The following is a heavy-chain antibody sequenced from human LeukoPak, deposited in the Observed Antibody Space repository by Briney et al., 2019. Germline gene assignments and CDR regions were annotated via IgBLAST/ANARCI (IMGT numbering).Heavy chain of an antibody. J-gene: IGHJ4*02. D-gene: IGHD3-3*01. Sequence: GGSLRLSCAASGFTVSSNYMSWVRQAPGEGVEWGSVIYSGGSTYYADSVKGRFTISRDNSKNTLYLQMNSLRAEDTAVYYCATNYDFWSGYYMEFDYWGQGTLVTVSS. CDR1: GFTVSSNY. CDR2: IYSGGST. CDR3: ATNYDFWSGYYMEFDY. V-gene: IGHV3-66*02.